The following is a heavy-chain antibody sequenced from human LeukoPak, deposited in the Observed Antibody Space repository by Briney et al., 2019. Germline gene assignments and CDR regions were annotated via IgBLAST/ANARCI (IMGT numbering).Heavy chain of an antibody. D-gene: IGHD6-13*01. CDR3: AREYRSSRYYYMDV. Sequence: GASVKVSCKASGYTFTSYGISWVRQAPGQGLEWMGWISAYNGKTNYAQKLQGRVAMTTDTSTNTAYMEQRSLRSDDTAVYYCAREYRSSRYYYMDVWGKGTTVTVSS. CDR2: ISAYNGKT. J-gene: IGHJ6*03. V-gene: IGHV1-18*01. CDR1: GYTFTSYG.